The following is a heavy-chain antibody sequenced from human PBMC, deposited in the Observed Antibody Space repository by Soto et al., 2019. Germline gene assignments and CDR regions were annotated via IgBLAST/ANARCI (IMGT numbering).Heavy chain of an antibody. J-gene: IGHJ6*02. CDR3: ARDPYCGGDCYPTGYGYYYYGMDV. D-gene: IGHD2-21*02. CDR2: IYYSGST. Sequence: PSETLSLTCTVSGGSISSGDYYWSWIRQPPGKGLEWIGYIYYSGSTYYNPSLKSRVTISVDTSKNQFSLKLSSVTAADAAVYYCARDPYCGGDCYPTGYGYYYYGMDVWGQGTTVTVSS. V-gene: IGHV4-30-4*01. CDR1: GGSISSGDYY.